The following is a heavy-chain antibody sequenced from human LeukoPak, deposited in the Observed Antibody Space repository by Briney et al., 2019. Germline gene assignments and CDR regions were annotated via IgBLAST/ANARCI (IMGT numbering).Heavy chain of an antibody. Sequence: GGSLRLSCAASGFTFSSYSMNWVRQAPGKGLEWVSSISSSSSYMYYADSVKGRFTISRANAKNSLYLQMNSLRDEDTAVYYCARDRYSGNYGGVFDYWGQGTLVTVSS. J-gene: IGHJ4*02. D-gene: IGHD1-26*01. CDR1: GFTFSSYS. CDR2: ISSSSSYM. CDR3: ARDRYSGNYGGVFDY. V-gene: IGHV3-21*01.